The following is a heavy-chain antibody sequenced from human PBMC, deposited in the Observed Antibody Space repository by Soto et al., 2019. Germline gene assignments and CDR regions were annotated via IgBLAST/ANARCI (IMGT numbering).Heavy chain of an antibody. CDR2: IYHTGNT. CDR1: GGCISIIDYF. CDR3: ARVMAAMQNWLDP. D-gene: IGHD2-2*01. V-gene: IGHV4-30-4*01. Sequence: PSETLSRTCIVPGGCISIIDYFWSWIHQPPGKGLEWIGFIYHTGNTYYNPSLRSLVTISIYTSKSQFSMKLNSVTAADTAVYYCARVMAAMQNWLDPWGQGTLVAVSS. J-gene: IGHJ5*02.